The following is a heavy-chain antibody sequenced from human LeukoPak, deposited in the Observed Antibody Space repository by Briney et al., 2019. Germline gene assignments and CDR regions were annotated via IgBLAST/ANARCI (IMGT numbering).Heavy chain of an antibody. CDR3: ARDPYYYDSSGYYRWLDY. V-gene: IGHV3-23*01. D-gene: IGHD3-22*01. J-gene: IGHJ4*02. Sequence: GGSLRLSCAASGFTFSSDAMRWVRQAPGKGLEWVSAISSSGGSTYYADSVRGRFIISRDSSKNTLYLQMNSLRAEDTAVYYCARDPYYYDSSGYYRWLDYWGQGTLVTVSS. CDR2: ISSSGGST. CDR1: GFTFSSDA.